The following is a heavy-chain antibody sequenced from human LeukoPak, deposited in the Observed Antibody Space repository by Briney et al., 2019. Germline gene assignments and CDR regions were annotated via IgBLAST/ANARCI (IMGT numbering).Heavy chain of an antibody. V-gene: IGHV3-30*18. CDR2: ISYDGSNK. CDR3: AKLVGYCSGGSCYDY. D-gene: IGHD2-15*01. Sequence: PGGSLRLSCAASGFIFTSYGMHWVRQAPGKGLEWVAVISYDGSNKYYADSVKGRFTISRDNSKNTLYLQMNSLRAEDTAVYYCAKLVGYCSGGSCYDYWGQGTLVTVSS. CDR1: GFIFTSYG. J-gene: IGHJ4*02.